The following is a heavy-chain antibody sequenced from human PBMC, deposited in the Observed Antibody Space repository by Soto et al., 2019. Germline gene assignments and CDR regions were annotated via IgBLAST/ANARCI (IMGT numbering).Heavy chain of an antibody. V-gene: IGHV4-4*07. Sequence: SETLSLTCTVSGRSMSGYYWSWIRQPAGERLEWIGRIYTSGTTDFNPSLKGRVTMSVDTSKNQFSLKLTSVTAADTALYYCARENYYDTGYYVVWGQGTQVTVSS. CDR2: IYTSGTT. D-gene: IGHD3-9*01. J-gene: IGHJ4*02. CDR3: ARENYYDTGYYVV. CDR1: GRSMSGYY.